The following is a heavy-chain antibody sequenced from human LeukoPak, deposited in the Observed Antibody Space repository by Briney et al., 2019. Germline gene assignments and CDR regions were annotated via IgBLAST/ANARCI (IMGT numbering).Heavy chain of an antibody. CDR3: ARDLRFWSGYSWSH. D-gene: IGHD3-3*01. Sequence: PGGSLRLSCAASGFTLRSYGLHWGRQAPGKGLGGGGVIWHDGSNKYYADSVKGRFTISRDNSKNTLYLQMNSLRAEDTAVYYCARDLRFWSGYSWSHWGQGTLVTVSS. CDR2: IWHDGSNK. J-gene: IGHJ4*02. V-gene: IGHV3-33*01. CDR1: GFTLRSYG.